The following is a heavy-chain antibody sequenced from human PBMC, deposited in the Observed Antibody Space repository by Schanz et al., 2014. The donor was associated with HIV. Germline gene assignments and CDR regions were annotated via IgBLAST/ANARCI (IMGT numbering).Heavy chain of an antibody. CDR2: ISWKSDSI. CDR3: ARDPPLSSSSLDY. CDR1: GFTFDDYV. J-gene: IGHJ4*02. Sequence: EVQLGESGGGLVQPGRSLRLSCAASGFTFDDYVMHWVRQAPGKGLEWVSGISWKSDSIGYADSVKGRFTISRDNAKNTLYLQMNSLRAEDTAVYYCARDPPLSSSSLDYWGQGTLVTVSS. D-gene: IGHD6-6*01. V-gene: IGHV3-9*01.